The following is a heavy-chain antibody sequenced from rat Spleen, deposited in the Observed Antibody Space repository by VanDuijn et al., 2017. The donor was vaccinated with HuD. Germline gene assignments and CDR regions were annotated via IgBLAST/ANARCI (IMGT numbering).Heavy chain of an antibody. CDR1: GHSITSSY. V-gene: IGHV3-1*01. CDR2: ISYSGST. D-gene: IGHD5-1*01. J-gene: IGHJ4*01. Sequence: EVQLQESGPGPVKVSESLSLTCSVTGHSITSSYRWNWIRKFPGNKLEWMGYISYSGSTSYNPSLKSRISITRDTSKNQFFLQLNSVTTEDTATYYCTRGGSSYVMDAWGQGASVTVSS. CDR3: TRGGSSYVMDA.